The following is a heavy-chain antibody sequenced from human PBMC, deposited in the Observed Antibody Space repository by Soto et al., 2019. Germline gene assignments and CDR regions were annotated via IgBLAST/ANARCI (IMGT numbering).Heavy chain of an antibody. D-gene: IGHD7-27*01. CDR2: IHYSGST. J-gene: IGHJ4*01. Sequence: SETLSLTCTVSGVSITSHHWTWIRQSPGKGLEWIGNIHYSGSTHSSPSLKSRLTISLDTSQNQSSLKLYSVTTADTAVYFCAGGGPGHPFDYWGHGTQVTVSS. V-gene: IGHV4-59*11. CDR3: AGGGPGHPFDY. CDR1: GVSITSHH.